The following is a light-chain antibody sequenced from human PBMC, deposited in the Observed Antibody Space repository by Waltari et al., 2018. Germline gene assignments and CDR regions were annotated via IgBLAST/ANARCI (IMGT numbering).Light chain of an antibody. CDR2: DAS. Sequence: DIQMTLSPSSLSASVGDRVTITCQASQDISNNLIWYQQKPGKAPKLLIYDASNLETGVPSRFIGSGSGTHFTFTISSLQPEDIATYYCQQYDNLPLLFGQGTKLDIK. J-gene: IGKJ2*01. CDR1: QDISNN. V-gene: IGKV1-33*01. CDR3: QQYDNLPLL.